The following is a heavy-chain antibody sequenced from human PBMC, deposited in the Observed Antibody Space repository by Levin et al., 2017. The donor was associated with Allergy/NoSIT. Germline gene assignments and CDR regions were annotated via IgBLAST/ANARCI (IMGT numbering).Heavy chain of an antibody. CDR2: ISYDGSNK. J-gene: IGHJ1*01. D-gene: IGHD2-21*02. Sequence: AGGSLRLSCAASGFTFSSYGMHWVRQAPGKGLEWVAVISYDGSNKYYADSVKGRFTISRDNSKNTLYLQMNSLRAEDTAVYYCAKDGVTPDPGIFQHWGQGTLVTVSS. CDR1: GFTFSSYG. CDR3: AKDGVTPDPGIFQH. V-gene: IGHV3-30*18.